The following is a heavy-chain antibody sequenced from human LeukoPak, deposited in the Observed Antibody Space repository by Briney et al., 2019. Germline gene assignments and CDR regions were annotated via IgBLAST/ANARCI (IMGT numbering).Heavy chain of an antibody. CDR1: GGSFSGYY. J-gene: IGHJ6*03. Sequence: SETLSLTCAVYGGSFSGYYWSWIRQPPGKGLEWIGEINHSGSTNYNPSLKRRVTISGDTSKNQFSLKLSSVTAADTVVYFCARVGYSYVINDWSRTGLGAYPTKYYYHMDVWGKGTTVTVSS. CDR2: INHSGST. V-gene: IGHV4-34*01. D-gene: IGHD5-18*01. CDR3: ARVGYSYVINDWSRTGLGAYPTKYYYHMDV.